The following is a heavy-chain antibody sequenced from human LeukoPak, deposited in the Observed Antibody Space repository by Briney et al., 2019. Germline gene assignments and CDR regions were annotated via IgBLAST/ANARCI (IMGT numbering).Heavy chain of an antibody. CDR2: ISDSGDSA. J-gene: IGHJ4*02. CDR1: GFTFTTYA. D-gene: IGHD5-12*01. Sequence: GGSLRLSCAASGFTFTTYAMSWVRQAPGQGLEWISTISDSGDSAYYADSVKGRFTISRDNSKNTLYVQMNSLRAEDTAVYYCAKSHSVGYRGYFDYWGQGTLVTVSS. V-gene: IGHV3-23*01. CDR3: AKSHSVGYRGYFDY.